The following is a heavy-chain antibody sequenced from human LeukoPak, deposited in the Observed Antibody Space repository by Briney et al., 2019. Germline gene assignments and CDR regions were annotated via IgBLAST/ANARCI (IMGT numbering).Heavy chain of an antibody. CDR1: GFTFSGYE. J-gene: IGHJ4*02. CDR2: IKTDGSDK. V-gene: IGHV3-7*03. Sequence: GGSLRLSCAASGFTFSGYEMNWVRQAPGKGLEWVGDIKTDGSDKYYVGSVKGRFTISRDNAKNSLYLQMNSLRAEDTAVYYCARDSLIQYGSGSYWGFDYWGQGILVTVSS. CDR3: ARDSLIQYGSGSYWGFDY. D-gene: IGHD3-10*01.